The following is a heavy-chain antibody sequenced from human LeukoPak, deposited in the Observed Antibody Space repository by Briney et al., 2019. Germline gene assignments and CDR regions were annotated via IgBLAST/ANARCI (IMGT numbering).Heavy chain of an antibody. V-gene: IGHV3-20*04. D-gene: IGHD3-9*01. CDR2: LNGNGEST. CDR1: GFTFDDYV. J-gene: IGHJ4*02. Sequence: GGSLRLSCAASGFTFDDYVMNWVRQAPGKGLEWVSGLNGNGESTGSADSVKGRFTIARDNAKKSLYLQMNSLRVEDTALYYCAREGRYFFDYWGQGTLVTVSS. CDR3: AREGRYFFDY.